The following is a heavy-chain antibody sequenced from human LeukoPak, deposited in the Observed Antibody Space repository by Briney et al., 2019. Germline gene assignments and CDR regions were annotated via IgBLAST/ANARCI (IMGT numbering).Heavy chain of an antibody. Sequence: WASVKVSCKASGYTFTSYGISWVRQAPGQGLEWMVWINTDSGGTNYAQKFQGRVTMTIDTSISTAYLELTRLTSDDTAVYYCARGEGSSIDYWGQGTLVTVSS. D-gene: IGHD6-13*01. CDR2: INTDSGGT. J-gene: IGHJ4*02. CDR3: ARGEGSSIDY. CDR1: GYTFTSYG. V-gene: IGHV1-2*02.